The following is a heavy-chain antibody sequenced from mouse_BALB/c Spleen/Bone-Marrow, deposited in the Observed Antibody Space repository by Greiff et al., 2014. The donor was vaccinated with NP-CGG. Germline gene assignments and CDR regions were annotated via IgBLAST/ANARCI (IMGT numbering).Heavy chain of an antibody. CDR1: GYSFSGYN. V-gene: IGHV1-39*01. D-gene: IGHD2-5*01. Sequence: VQLQQPGPELEKPGASVKISCKASGYSFSGYNLNWVKQNSGQSLEWIVNIDPYYGDTTYNQKFKGKATLTVDRSSSTAYMQLKSLTSEDSAVYYCARKAYYTNWWYFDVWGAGTTVTVSS. CDR3: ARKAYYTNWWYFDV. J-gene: IGHJ1*01. CDR2: IDPYYGDT.